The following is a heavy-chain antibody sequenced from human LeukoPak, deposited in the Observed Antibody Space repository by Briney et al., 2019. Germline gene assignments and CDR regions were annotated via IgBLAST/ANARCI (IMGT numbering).Heavy chain of an antibody. CDR3: AGGLNRRARGLETYYYDRSGYYPGGNWFDP. J-gene: IGHJ5*02. D-gene: IGHD3-22*01. V-gene: IGHV4-34*01. CDR1: GGSFSGYY. Sequence: KPSETLSLTCAVYGGSFSGYYWSWIRQPPGKGLEWIGEINHSGSTNYNPSLKSRVTISVDTSKNQFSLKLSSVTAADTAVYYCAGGLNRRARGLETYYYDRSGYYPGGNWFDPWGQGTLVTVSS. CDR2: INHSGST.